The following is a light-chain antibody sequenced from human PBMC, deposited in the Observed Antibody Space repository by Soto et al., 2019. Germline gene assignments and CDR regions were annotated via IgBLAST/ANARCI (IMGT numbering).Light chain of an antibody. CDR1: SNDVGGYNS. CDR2: DVS. V-gene: IGLV2-14*01. J-gene: IGLJ1*01. CDR3: SSYTSNSTYV. Sequence: QSALTQPASVSGSPGRSITISCTGTSNDVGGYNSVSWYQQHPGKAPKLVIYDVSNRPSGVSNRFSASKSGIMASLTISGLQAEDEEADYYCSSYTSNSTYVFGTGTKVTVL.